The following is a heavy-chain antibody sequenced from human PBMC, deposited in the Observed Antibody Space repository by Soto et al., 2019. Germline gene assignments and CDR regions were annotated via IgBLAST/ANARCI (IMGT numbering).Heavy chain of an antibody. CDR3: ARDRHNNFFDP. D-gene: IGHD6-6*01. J-gene: IGHJ5*02. V-gene: IGHV4-31*03. CDR1: GASMSSGGYY. Sequence: QVQLQESGPGLVKPSQTLSLTCTVSGASMSSGGYYWTWIRQSPGKGLEWIGYIYYSGSTYYNPSLESRVDISLDTSRSQFYLTLHSVTAADTAIYYCARDRHNNFFDPWGQGTLVTVSS. CDR2: IYYSGST.